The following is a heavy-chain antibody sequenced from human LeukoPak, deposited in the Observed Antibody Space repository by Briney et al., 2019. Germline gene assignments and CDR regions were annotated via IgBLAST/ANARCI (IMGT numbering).Heavy chain of an antibody. D-gene: IGHD2-21*01. CDR2: ISAYNGDT. CDR1: GYTFTSYG. V-gene: IGHV1-18*01. Sequence: GASVKVSCKASGYTFTSYGISWVRQAPGQGLEWMGRISAYNGDTNYAQKVQGRVTMTTDTSTGTAYMELRSLRSDDTAVYYCARVVLKGVDAFDIWGQGTMVTVSS. CDR3: ARVVLKGVDAFDI. J-gene: IGHJ3*02.